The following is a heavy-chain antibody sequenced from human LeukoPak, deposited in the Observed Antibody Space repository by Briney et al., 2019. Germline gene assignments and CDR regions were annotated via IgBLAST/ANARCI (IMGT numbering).Heavy chain of an antibody. CDR1: GFSFSRYS. CDR2: ISSSRSTI. Sequence: GGSLRLSCAASGFSFSRYSMNCVRQAPGKGLEWVSDISSSRSTIYYADSVKGRFTISRDNAKNSLFLQMNSLRAEDTAVYYCARYSSSSGGASHYLDYWGQGTLVTVSS. CDR3: ARYSSSSGGASHYLDY. J-gene: IGHJ4*02. D-gene: IGHD6-6*01. V-gene: IGHV3-48*01.